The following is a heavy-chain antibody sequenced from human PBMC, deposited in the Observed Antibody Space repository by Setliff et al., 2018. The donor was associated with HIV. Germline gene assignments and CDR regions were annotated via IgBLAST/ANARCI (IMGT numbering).Heavy chain of an antibody. CDR3: ARQGLVLVPASIDWRLPPSPIDY. D-gene: IGHD2-2*01. CDR1: GGSISSSSYY. Sequence: SETLSLTCTVSGGSISSSSYYWGWIRQPPGKGLEWIGSIYYSGSTYYNPSLKTRVTISVDTSKNQFSLRLSSVTAADTAVYYCARQGLVLVPASIDWRLPPSPIDYWGQGALVTVSS. V-gene: IGHV4-39*01. CDR2: IYYSGST. J-gene: IGHJ4*02.